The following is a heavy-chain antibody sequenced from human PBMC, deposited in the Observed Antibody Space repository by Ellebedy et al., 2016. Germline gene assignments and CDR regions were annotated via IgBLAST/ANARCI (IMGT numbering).Heavy chain of an antibody. CDR2: ITPDTGNT. D-gene: IGHD3-3*01. J-gene: IGHJ4*02. V-gene: IGHV1-18*04. CDR3: ARGHYYTFWSGYYP. CDR1: GYSFTSYG. Sequence: ASVKVSCXASGYSFTSYGINWVRQAPGQGLEWMGWITPDTGNTHYARKFQGRVSMTADTSTNTAYMDLRSLRSDDTAVYFCARGHYYTFWSGYYPWGQGTLVTVSS.